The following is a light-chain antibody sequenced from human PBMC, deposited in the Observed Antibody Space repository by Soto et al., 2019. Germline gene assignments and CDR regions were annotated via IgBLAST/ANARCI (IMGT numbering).Light chain of an antibody. CDR3: QMYNRAPWT. Sequence: GDIVTLTCLASQSINNHLAWYQQKPGKVPKLLIYAASTLRSGVPSRFSCSGSGTDFTLTMSSLQPEDVAIYYCQMYNRAPWTFGQGTKVDIQ. CDR1: QSINNH. CDR2: AAS. J-gene: IGKJ1*01. V-gene: IGKV1-27*01.